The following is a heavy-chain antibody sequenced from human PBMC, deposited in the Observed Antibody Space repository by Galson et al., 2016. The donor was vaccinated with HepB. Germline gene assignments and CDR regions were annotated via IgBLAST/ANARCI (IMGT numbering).Heavy chain of an antibody. CDR3: TINLMTYAYGMDV. J-gene: IGHJ6*02. D-gene: IGHD3-9*01. CDR1: GASINSYY. Sequence: LSLTCTVSGASINSYYWSWIRQPPGKGLEWIGSTSYSGNTNYNPSLKGRVTISVDTSKNHFSLKLSSVTAADTAVYYCTINLMTYAYGMDVWGQGTTVTVSS. CDR2: TSYSGNT. V-gene: IGHV4-59*01.